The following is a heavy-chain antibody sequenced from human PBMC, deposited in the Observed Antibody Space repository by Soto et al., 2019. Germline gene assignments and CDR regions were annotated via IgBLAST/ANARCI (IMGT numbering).Heavy chain of an antibody. D-gene: IGHD6-19*01. V-gene: IGHV3-73*01. CDR2: IRSKANSYAT. Sequence: PGGSLRLSCAASGFTFSGSAMHWVRQASGKGLEWVGRIRSKANSYATAYAASVQGRFTISRDDSKNTAYLQMNSLKTEDTAVYYCTTRPTGFSSAWSDYWGQGTLVTVSS. CDR1: GFTFSGSA. J-gene: IGHJ4*02. CDR3: TTRPTGFSSAWSDY.